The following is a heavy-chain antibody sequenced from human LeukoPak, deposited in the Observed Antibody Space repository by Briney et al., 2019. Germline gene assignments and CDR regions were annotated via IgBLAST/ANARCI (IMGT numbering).Heavy chain of an antibody. Sequence: PGGSLRLSCAASGXTFSNAWMGWVRQAPGMGLEWVVRLKSKTDGWTTDYAAPVKGRFSISRDDSKNTLYLQMNSLETEDTAVYYCTKPDLLWFGEDVWGQGTTVTVSS. J-gene: IGHJ6*02. CDR1: GXTFSNAW. CDR3: TKPDLLWFGEDV. D-gene: IGHD3-10*01. V-gene: IGHV3-15*01. CDR2: LKSKTDGWTT.